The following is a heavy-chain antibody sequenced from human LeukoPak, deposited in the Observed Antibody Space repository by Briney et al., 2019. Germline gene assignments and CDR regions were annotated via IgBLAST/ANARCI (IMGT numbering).Heavy chain of an antibody. CDR3: ARENAAAGPKNDY. J-gene: IGHJ4*02. CDR1: GFTFSSYS. D-gene: IGHD6-13*01. CDR2: ISSSSSYI. Sequence: GGSPRLPCAASGFTFSSYSMNWVRQAPGKGLEWVSSISSSSSYIYYADSVKGRFTISRDNAKNSLYLQMNSLRAEDTAVYYCARENAAAGPKNDYWGQGTLVTVSS. V-gene: IGHV3-21*01.